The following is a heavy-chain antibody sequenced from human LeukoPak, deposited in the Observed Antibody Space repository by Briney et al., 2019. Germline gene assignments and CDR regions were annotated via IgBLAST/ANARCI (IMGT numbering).Heavy chain of an antibody. D-gene: IGHD2-15*01. Sequence: GASLRLSCAASGFTFSSYAMSWVRQAPGKGLEWVSAISGSGGSTYYADSVKGRFTISRDNSKNTLYLQMNSLRAEDTAVYNCARVVVAATDYFDYWGQGTLVTVSS. CDR2: ISGSGGST. CDR3: ARVVVAATDYFDY. J-gene: IGHJ4*02. V-gene: IGHV3-23*01. CDR1: GFTFSSYA.